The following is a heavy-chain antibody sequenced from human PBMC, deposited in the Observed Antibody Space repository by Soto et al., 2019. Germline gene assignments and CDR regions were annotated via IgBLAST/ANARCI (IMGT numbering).Heavy chain of an antibody. V-gene: IGHV4-4*02. Sequence: SETLSLTCAVSGVSISSGNWWTWVRQTPQRGLEYIGEIFHDGTANYYPSFERRVAISVDTSKNQLSLKLTSVTAADTAIYFCARLVYDTRLNYMYFDFWGQGALVTVSS. CDR3: ARLVYDTRLNYMYFDF. D-gene: IGHD3-10*01. J-gene: IGHJ4*02. CDR1: GVSISSGNW. CDR2: IFHDGTA.